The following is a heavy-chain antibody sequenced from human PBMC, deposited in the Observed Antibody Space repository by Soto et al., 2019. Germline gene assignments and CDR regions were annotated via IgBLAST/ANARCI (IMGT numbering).Heavy chain of an antibody. D-gene: IGHD2-2*03. Sequence: QVQLVQSGDEVRKPGSSVKVSCKASGYIFVNYGIAWVRQAPGQGLEWMGWISPYSGNTHYASKVQGRLTMTTDTSTRTAYMDLGRLTSDDTAVYYCAMLDNSVTATQQDVWGQGTTVTVSS. V-gene: IGHV1-18*01. CDR3: AMLDNSVTATQQDV. CDR1: GYIFVNYG. J-gene: IGHJ6*02. CDR2: ISPYSGNT.